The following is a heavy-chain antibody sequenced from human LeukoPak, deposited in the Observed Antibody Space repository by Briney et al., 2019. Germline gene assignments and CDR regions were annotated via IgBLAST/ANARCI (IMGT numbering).Heavy chain of an antibody. Sequence: GGSLRLSCAASGFTFNNYAMSWVRQAPGKGLEWVSAISGGGSTYYADSVKGRFTISRDNSKNTLYLQMNSLRAEDTAVYYCARDPRPSYYYGMDVWGQGTTVTVSS. D-gene: IGHD6-6*01. CDR2: ISGGGST. CDR1: GFTFNNYA. J-gene: IGHJ6*02. CDR3: ARDPRPSYYYGMDV. V-gene: IGHV3-23*01.